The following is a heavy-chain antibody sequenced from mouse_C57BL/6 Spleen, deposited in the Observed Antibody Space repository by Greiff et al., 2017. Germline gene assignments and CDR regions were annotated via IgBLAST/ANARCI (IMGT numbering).Heavy chain of an antibody. CDR1: GYTFTSYW. CDR3: AGGSSGYVLSAMDY. CDR2: IYPSDSET. J-gene: IGHJ4*01. D-gene: IGHD3-2*02. V-gene: IGHV1-61*01. Sequence: QVQLQQPGAELVRPGSSVKLSCKASGYTFTSYWMDWVKQRPGQGLEWIGNIYPSDSETHYNQKFKDKATLTVDKSSSTAYMQLSSLTSEDSAVYYCAGGSSGYVLSAMDYWGQGTSVTVSS.